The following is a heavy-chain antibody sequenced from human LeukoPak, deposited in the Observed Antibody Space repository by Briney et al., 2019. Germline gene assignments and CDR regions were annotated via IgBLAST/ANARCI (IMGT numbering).Heavy chain of an antibody. J-gene: IGHJ6*02. CDR2: IYYSGST. CDR3: ARHGRDTVRIAARLYYYYGMDV. Sequence: SETLSLTCTVSGGSISSNSYYWGWIRQPPGKGLEWIGSIYYSGSTNYNPSLKSRVTISVDTSKNQFSLKLSSVTAADTAVYYCARHGRDTVRIAARLYYYYGMDVWGQGTTVTVSS. CDR1: GGSISSNSYY. V-gene: IGHV4-39*01. D-gene: IGHD6-6*01.